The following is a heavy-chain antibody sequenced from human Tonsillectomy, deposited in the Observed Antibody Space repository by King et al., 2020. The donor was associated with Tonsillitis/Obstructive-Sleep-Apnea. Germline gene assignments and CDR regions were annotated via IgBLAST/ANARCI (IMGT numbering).Heavy chain of an antibody. CDR1: EFTVSSTY. V-gene: IGHV3-66*01. J-gene: IGHJ4*02. D-gene: IGHD4-17*01. CDR3: ARKGVNYGDFYFDY. Sequence: VQLVESGGGLVQPGGSLRLSCAASEFTVSSTYMTWVRQAPGKGLEWVSIIYSGGSTYYADSVKGRFIISRDNSKNTLYLQMNSLRVEDTAVYYCARKGVNYGDFYFDYWGQGTLVTVSS. CDR2: IYSGGST.